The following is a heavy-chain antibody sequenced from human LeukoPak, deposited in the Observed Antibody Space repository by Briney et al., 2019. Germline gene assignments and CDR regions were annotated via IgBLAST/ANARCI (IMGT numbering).Heavy chain of an antibody. J-gene: IGHJ4*02. CDR3: ARGAYCTSINCYGFDY. CDR1: GGAISSSSYY. D-gene: IGHD2-2*01. V-gene: IGHV4-39*07. Sequence: PSETLSLTCTVSGGAISSSSYYWGWIRQPPGKGLEWIGEINHSGSTNYNPSLKSRVTISVDTSQKQFSLRLSSVTAADTAVYYCARGAYCTSINCYGFDYWGQGILVTVSS. CDR2: INHSGST.